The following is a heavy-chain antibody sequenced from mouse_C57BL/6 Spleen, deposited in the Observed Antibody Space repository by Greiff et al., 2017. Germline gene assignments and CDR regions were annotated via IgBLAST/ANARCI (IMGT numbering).Heavy chain of an antibody. CDR3: ATHYDYENAMDY. J-gene: IGHJ4*01. D-gene: IGHD2-4*01. CDR1: GYSITSGYF. Sequence: EVHLVEPGPGLVQPSQSLSLTCSVTGYSITSGYFWTWIRQFPGNQLEWMGYISYAGSHNYNPSPQNRLSFTLDTSKHQFFLKLKSVTTEDTATDVCATHYDYENAMDYWGQGTSVTVSS. V-gene: IGHV3-6*01. CDR2: ISYAGSH.